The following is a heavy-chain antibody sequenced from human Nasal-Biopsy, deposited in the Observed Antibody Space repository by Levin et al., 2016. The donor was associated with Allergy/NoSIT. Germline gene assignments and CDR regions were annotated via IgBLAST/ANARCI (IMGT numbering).Heavy chain of an antibody. CDR2: IRTDGTDT. Sequence: GGSLRLSCSASGFTFSNYAMHWVRQAPGKGLMWVSRIRTDGTDTGYADSVKGRFTISRDNAKNTLYLQMNSLRAEDTAVYYCARDLYSSYDYWGQGTLVTVSS. CDR3: ARDLYSSYDY. J-gene: IGHJ4*02. V-gene: IGHV3-74*01. D-gene: IGHD5-12*01. CDR1: GFTFSNYA.